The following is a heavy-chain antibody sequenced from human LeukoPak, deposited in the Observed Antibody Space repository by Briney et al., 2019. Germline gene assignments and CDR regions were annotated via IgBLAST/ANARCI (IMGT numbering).Heavy chain of an antibody. CDR1: SGSISSSNYY. CDR2: ISTIGIT. CDR3: ARDGCGGSCFHYYYYYMDV. J-gene: IGHJ6*03. D-gene: IGHD2-15*01. V-gene: IGHV4-61*02. Sequence: PPETLSLTCTVSSGSISSSNYYWSWIRQPAGKGLEWIGRISTIGITNYNPSLNSRVTISIDTSKNQFSLKLSSVTAADTAVYYCARDGCGGSCFHYYYYYMDVWGKGTTVTISS.